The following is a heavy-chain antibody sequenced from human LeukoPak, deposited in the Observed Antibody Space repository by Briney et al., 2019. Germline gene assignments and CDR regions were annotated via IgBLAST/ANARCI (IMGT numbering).Heavy chain of an antibody. CDR1: GFTFSSYG. J-gene: IGHJ4*02. CDR3: ANADGYYGSGSYDY. CDR2: IWYDGSNK. V-gene: IGHV3-33*06. D-gene: IGHD3-10*01. Sequence: GGSLRLSCAASGFTFSSYGMHWVRQAPGKGLEWVAVIWYDGSNKYYADSVKGRFTISRDNSKNTLYLQMNSLRAEDTALYYCANADGYYGSGSYDYWGQGTLVTVSS.